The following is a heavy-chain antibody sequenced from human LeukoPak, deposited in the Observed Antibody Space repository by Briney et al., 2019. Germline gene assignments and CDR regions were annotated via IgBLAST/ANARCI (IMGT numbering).Heavy chain of an antibody. D-gene: IGHD1-7*01. CDR2: ISSSGSTI. CDR3: ARGGTGTSYCYMDV. V-gene: IGHV3-48*03. J-gene: IGHJ6*03. CDR1: GFTFSSYE. Sequence: PGGSLRLSCAASGFTFSSYEMNWVRQAPGKGLEWVSYISSSGSTIYYADSVKGRFTISRDNAKNSLYLQMNSLRAEDTAVYYCARGGTGTSYCYMDVWGKGTTVTISS.